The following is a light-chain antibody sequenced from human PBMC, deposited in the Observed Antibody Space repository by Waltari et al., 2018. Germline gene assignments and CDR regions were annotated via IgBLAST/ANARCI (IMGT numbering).Light chain of an antibody. V-gene: IGLV7-43*01. J-gene: IGLJ3*02. CDR3: LLYYGGAHWV. CDR2: STS. CDR1: TGTVTSGYY. Sequence: QTVVTQEPSLTVSPGGTVTLTCTSSTGTVTSGYYPNWFQQKPGQSPRVLIFSTSNKHAGTPARFSGSLLGGKATLTLSGVQPEDEAEYFCLLYYGGAHWVFGGGTKLTVL.